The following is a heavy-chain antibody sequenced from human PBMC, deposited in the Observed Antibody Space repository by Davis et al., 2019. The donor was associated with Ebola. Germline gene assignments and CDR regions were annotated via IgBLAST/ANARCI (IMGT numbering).Heavy chain of an antibody. D-gene: IGHD1-20*01. J-gene: IGHJ4*02. CDR3: AREARRYNWNYDY. Sequence: PGGSLRLSCAASGFTFSSYGMHWVRQAPGKGLEWVAVISYDGSNKYYADSVKGRFTISRDNSKNTLYLQMNSLRAEDTAVYYCAREARRYNWNYDYWGQGTLVTVSS. CDR2: ISYDGSNK. CDR1: GFTFSSYG. V-gene: IGHV3-30*03.